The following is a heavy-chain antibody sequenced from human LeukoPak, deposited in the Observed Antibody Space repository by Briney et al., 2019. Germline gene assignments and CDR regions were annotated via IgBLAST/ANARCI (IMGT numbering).Heavy chain of an antibody. CDR1: GFTFSGSA. J-gene: IGHJ4*02. CDR2: IRSKANSYAT. CDR3: TRQTYDILTGYNTFDY. V-gene: IGHV3-73*01. D-gene: IGHD3-9*01. Sequence: GGSLRLSCAASGFTFSGSAMHWVRQASRKGLEWVGRIRSKANSYATAYAASVKGRFTISRDDSKNTAYLQMNSLKTEDTAVYYCTRQTYDILTGYNTFDYWGQGTLVTVSS.